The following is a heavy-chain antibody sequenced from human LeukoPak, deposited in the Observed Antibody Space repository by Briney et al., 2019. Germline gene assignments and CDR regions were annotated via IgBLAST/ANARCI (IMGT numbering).Heavy chain of an antibody. CDR3: AREYTNGGAFDY. CDR1: GFTFSSYS. CDR2: ISGTSGTI. Sequence: GGSLRLSCAASGFTFSSYSMNWVRQAPGKGLEWLSYISGTSGTIYYADSLEGRFTISRDNAKNSLYLQLNSLRAEDTAVYYCAREYTNGGAFDYWGQGTLVTVSS. J-gene: IGHJ4*02. V-gene: IGHV3-48*01. D-gene: IGHD2-8*01.